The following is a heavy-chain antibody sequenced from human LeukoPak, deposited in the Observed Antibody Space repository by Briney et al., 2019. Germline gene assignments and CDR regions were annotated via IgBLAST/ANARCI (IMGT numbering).Heavy chain of an antibody. CDR2: ISGSGGST. Sequence: GGSLRLSCAASGFTFSSYAMSWVRQAPGKGLEWVSAISGSGGSTYYADSVKGRFTISRDNSKNTLYLLMNSLRAEDTAVYYCAKDVSLTGAVGFDYWGQGTLVTVSS. V-gene: IGHV3-23*01. D-gene: IGHD1-14*01. CDR1: GFTFSSYA. J-gene: IGHJ4*02. CDR3: AKDVSLTGAVGFDY.